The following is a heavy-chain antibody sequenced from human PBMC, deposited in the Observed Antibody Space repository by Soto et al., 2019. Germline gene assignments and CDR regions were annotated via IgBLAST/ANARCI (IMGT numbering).Heavy chain of an antibody. J-gene: IGHJ6*02. Sequence: PGGSLRLSCAASGFTFSSYGMHWVRQAPGKGLEWVAVISYDGSNKYYADSVKGRFTISRDNSKNTLYLQMNSLRAEDTAVYYCAKDSFDWFPPYYGMDVWGQGTTVTVSS. CDR3: AKDSFDWFPPYYGMDV. V-gene: IGHV3-30*18. CDR1: GFTFSSYG. CDR2: ISYDGSNK. D-gene: IGHD3-9*01.